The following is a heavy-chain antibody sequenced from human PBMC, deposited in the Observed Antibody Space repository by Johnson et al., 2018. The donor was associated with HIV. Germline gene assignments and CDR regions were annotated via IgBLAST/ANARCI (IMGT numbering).Heavy chain of an antibody. CDR3: AKDIPPGV. J-gene: IGHJ3*01. CDR1: GFTFSSYG. CDR2: IRYDGSNK. D-gene: IGHD2-21*01. Sequence: QVQLVESGGGVVQPGRSLRLSCAASGFTFSSYGMHWVRQAPGKGLEWVAVIRYDGSNKYYADSVKGRFTISRDNSKNSLYLQMNSLRAEDTALYYCAKDIPPGVWGQGTMVTV. V-gene: IGHV3-33*03.